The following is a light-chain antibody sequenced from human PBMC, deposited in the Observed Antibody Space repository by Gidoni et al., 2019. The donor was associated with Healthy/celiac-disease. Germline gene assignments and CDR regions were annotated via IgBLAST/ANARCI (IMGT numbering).Light chain of an antibody. J-gene: IGKJ5*01. CDR1: QSVSSY. Sequence: EIVLTQSPATLPLSPVESATLSCRSSQSVSSYLAWYQQKPGQAPRLLIYDASNRATGIPARFSGSAAGTYITITSSREDHEDFAVYYMQARSNWPTFTFGQGTRLEIK. CDR3: QARSNWPTFT. CDR2: DAS. V-gene: IGKV3-11*01.